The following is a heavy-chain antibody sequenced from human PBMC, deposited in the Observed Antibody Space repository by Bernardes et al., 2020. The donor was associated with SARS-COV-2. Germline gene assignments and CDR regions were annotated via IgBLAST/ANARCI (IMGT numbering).Heavy chain of an antibody. CDR3: ARQVLQPYYYYYGMDV. D-gene: IGHD4-4*01. V-gene: IGHV4-39*01. J-gene: IGHJ6*02. CDR2: IYYRGST. CDR1: GGSIRSSSYY. Sequence: SATLALTCTVSGGSIRSSSYYWGWIRQPPGKGLEWIGSIYYRGSTYYNPSLKSRVTISVDTSKNQFSLKLSSVTAADTAVYYCARQVLQPYYYYYGMDVWGQGTTVTVSS.